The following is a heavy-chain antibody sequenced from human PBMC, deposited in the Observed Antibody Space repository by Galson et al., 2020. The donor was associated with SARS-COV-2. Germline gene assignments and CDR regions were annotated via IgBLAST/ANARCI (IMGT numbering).Heavy chain of an antibody. D-gene: IGHD3-10*01. Sequence: GESLKISCKASGYNFIGHYIHWVRQAPGQGLEWMGIIAPNSDSRTYARKFQDRITMTKDTSTSTVYMELTSLRSEDTAVYYCARVMYGSGSHTENDYWGQGTLVTVSS. CDR2: IAPNSDSR. J-gene: IGHJ4*02. V-gene: IGHV1-46*01. CDR1: GYNFIGHY. CDR3: ARVMYGSGSHTENDY.